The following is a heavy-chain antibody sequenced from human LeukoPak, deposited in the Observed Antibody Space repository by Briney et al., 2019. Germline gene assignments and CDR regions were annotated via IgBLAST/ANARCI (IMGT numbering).Heavy chain of an antibody. CDR2: IYYSGST. Sequence: SETLSLTCTVSGGSISSYYWSWIRQPPGKGLEWIGYIYYSGSTNYNPSLKSRVTISVDTSKNQFSLKLSSVTAADTAVYYCARTTSTYYYGSGIDFDYWGQGTLVTVSS. V-gene: IGHV4-59*01. D-gene: IGHD3-10*01. CDR1: GGSISSYY. J-gene: IGHJ4*02. CDR3: ARTTSTYYYGSGIDFDY.